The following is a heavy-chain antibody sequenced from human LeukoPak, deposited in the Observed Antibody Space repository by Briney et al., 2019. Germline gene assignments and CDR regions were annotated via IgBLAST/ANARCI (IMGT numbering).Heavy chain of an antibody. Sequence: SETLSLTCAVYGGSFSGYYLSWIRQPPGKGLEWIGEINHSGSTNYNPSLKSRVTISVDTSKNQFSLKLSSVTAADTAVYYCARDLGDGDYVCAFDIWGQGTMVTVSS. V-gene: IGHV4-34*01. D-gene: IGHD4-17*01. J-gene: IGHJ3*02. CDR2: INHSGST. CDR1: GGSFSGYY. CDR3: ARDLGDGDYVCAFDI.